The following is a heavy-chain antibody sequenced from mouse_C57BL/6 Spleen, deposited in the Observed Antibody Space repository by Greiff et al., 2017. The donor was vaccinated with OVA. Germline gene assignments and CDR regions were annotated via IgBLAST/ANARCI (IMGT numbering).Heavy chain of an antibody. D-gene: IGHD2-4*01. Sequence: VQLQQSGAELVKPGASVKISCKASGYAFSSYWMNWVKQRPGKGLEWIGQIYPGDGDTNYNGKFKGKATLTADKSSSTAYMQLSSLTSEDSAVYFCARERLRRDYAMDYWGQGTSVTVSS. J-gene: IGHJ4*01. CDR3: ARERLRRDYAMDY. CDR1: GYAFSSYW. CDR2: IYPGDGDT. V-gene: IGHV1-80*01.